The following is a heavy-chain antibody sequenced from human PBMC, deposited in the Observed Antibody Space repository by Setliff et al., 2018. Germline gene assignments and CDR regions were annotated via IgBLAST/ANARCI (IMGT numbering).Heavy chain of an antibody. J-gene: IGHJ4*02. CDR3: VRSAVYCASDCYPRYFDS. V-gene: IGHV4-34*08. Sequence: SETLSLTCAAYGGTFSDYYWTWIRQTPGKGLEWVGEINHSGTTNYNPSLKSRVTISVDKSKNEFYLRMASVTSADTAVYYCVRSAVYCASDCYPRYFDSWGQGTLVNVSS. CDR2: INHSGTT. CDR1: GGTFSDYY. D-gene: IGHD2-21*01.